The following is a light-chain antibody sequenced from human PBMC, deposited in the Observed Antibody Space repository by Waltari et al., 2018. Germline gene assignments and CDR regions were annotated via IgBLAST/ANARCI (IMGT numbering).Light chain of an antibody. CDR1: QGISNF. Sequence: IQLTQSPSTLSASVGDRVTITCRASQGISNFLAWYQQKPGKAPEVLIFAASTLRTGVPSRFSGRGSGTDFTLTINSLQPEDFATYFCQQLDTYPRTFGQGTKVEIK. CDR3: QQLDTYPRT. V-gene: IGKV1-9*01. CDR2: AAS. J-gene: IGKJ1*01.